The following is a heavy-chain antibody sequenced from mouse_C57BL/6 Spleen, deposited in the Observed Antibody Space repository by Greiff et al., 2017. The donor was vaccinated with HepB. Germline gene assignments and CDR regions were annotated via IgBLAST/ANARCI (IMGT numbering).Heavy chain of an antibody. CDR2: ISDGGSYT. CDR3: ARVGDDYDGYFDY. D-gene: IGHD2-4*01. J-gene: IGHJ2*01. Sequence: EVNVVESGGGLVKPGGSLKLSCAASGFTFSSYAMSWVRQTPEKRLEWVATISDGGSYTYYPDNVKGRFTISRDNAKNNLYLQMSHLKSEDTAMYYCARVGDDYDGYFDYWGQGTTLTVSS. CDR1: GFTFSSYA. V-gene: IGHV5-4*03.